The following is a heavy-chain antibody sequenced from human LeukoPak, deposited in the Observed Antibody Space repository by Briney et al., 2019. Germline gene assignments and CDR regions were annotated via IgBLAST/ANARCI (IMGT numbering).Heavy chain of an antibody. Sequence: SETLSLTCTVSGGSISSSSYYWGWIRQPPGKGLEWIGSIYYSGSTYYNPSLKSRVTISVDTSKNQFSLKLSSVTAADTAVYYCARTTVPFDAFDIWGQGTMVTVSS. D-gene: IGHD4-17*01. CDR3: ARTTVPFDAFDI. CDR2: IYYSGST. CDR1: GGSISSSSYY. J-gene: IGHJ3*02. V-gene: IGHV4-39*01.